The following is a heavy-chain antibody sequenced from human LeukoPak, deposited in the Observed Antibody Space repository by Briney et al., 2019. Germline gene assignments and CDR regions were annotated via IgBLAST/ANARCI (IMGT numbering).Heavy chain of an antibody. CDR3: TKAPSTSPYCSGGSCYFES. J-gene: IGHJ4*02. CDR1: GFSGYA. D-gene: IGHD2-15*01. Sequence: GGSLKLSCEASGFSGYAMSRVRLAPGTGLEWVSVIRGSGGSTKYADFVRGRFTISRDNSKTTLYLHMNSLRDDDTAVYYCTKAPSTSPYCSGGSCYFESWGQGTLVTVSS. V-gene: IGHV3-23*01. CDR2: IRGSGGST.